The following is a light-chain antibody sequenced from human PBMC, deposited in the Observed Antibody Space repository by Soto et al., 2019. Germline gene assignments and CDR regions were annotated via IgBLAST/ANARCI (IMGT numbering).Light chain of an antibody. J-gene: IGKJ1*01. CDR1: QSILYSSNNKNY. V-gene: IGKV4-1*01. CDR3: QQYYSSPTWT. Sequence: DIVMTQSPDSLAVSLGERATINCKSSQSILYSSNNKNYLAWYQQKPGQPPKLLIYWASTRESGVPDRFSGSGSETEFTLTISSLQAEDVAIYYCQQYYSSPTWTFGQGTKVEIK. CDR2: WAS.